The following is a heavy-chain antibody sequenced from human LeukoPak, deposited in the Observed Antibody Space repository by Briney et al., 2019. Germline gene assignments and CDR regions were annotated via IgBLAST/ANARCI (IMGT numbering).Heavy chain of an antibody. Sequence: PGRSLRLSCAASGFTFSSYGMHWVRQAPGKGLEWVAVISYDGSNKYYADSVKGRFTISRDNSKNTLYLQMNSLRAEDTAVYYCAKEGGHSYGIDAFDIWGQGTMVTVSS. J-gene: IGHJ3*02. D-gene: IGHD5-18*01. CDR1: GFTFSSYG. V-gene: IGHV3-30*18. CDR2: ISYDGSNK. CDR3: AKEGGHSYGIDAFDI.